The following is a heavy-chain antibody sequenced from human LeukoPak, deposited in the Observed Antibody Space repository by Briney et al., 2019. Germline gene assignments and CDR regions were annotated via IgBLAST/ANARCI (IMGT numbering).Heavy chain of an antibody. Sequence: ASVEVSCKASGYTFTSYGISWVRQAPGQGLEWMGWISCYNGDTGYQQNVQDRLTVTTDRSTNIVYMELRSLTSDDTAMYYCARRSGYDRRAGTLDIWGQGTMVTVSS. D-gene: IGHD5-12*01. J-gene: IGHJ3*02. CDR2: ISCYNGDT. CDR1: GYTFTSYG. V-gene: IGHV1-18*01. CDR3: ARRSGYDRRAGTLDI.